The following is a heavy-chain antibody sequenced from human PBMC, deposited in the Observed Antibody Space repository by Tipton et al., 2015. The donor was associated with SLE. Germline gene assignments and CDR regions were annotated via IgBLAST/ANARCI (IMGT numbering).Heavy chain of an antibody. V-gene: IGHV3-53*04. D-gene: IGHD7-27*01. J-gene: IGHJ4*02. CDR2: IYSGGST. Sequence: SLRLSCAASGFTVSSNYMSWVRQAPGKGLEWVSVIYSGGSTYYADSVKGRFTISRHNSENTLYLQMNSLRAEDTAVYYCARELNWGSQSYFDYWGQGTLVTVSS. CDR3: ARELNWGSQSYFDY. CDR1: GFTVSSNY.